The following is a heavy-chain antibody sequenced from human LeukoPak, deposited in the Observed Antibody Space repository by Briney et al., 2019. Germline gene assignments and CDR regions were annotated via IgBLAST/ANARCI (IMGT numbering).Heavy chain of an antibody. Sequence: VASVKVSRKASGGTFSSYAISWVRQAPGQGLEWMGGIIPIFGTANYAQKFQGRVTITTDESTSTAYMELSSLRSEDTAVYYCARSYGYSLFDYWGQGTLVTVSS. CDR3: ARSYGYSLFDY. V-gene: IGHV1-69*05. J-gene: IGHJ4*02. CDR2: IIPIFGTA. CDR1: GGTFSSYA. D-gene: IGHD5-18*01.